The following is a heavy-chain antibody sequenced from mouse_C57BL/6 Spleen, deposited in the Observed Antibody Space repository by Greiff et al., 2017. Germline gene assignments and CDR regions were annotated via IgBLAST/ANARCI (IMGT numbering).Heavy chain of an antibody. V-gene: IGHV1-4*01. CDR2: INPSSGYT. Sequence: QVQLQQSGAELARPGASVKMSCKASGYTFTSYTMHWVKQRPGQGLEWIGYINPSSGYTKYNQKFKDKATLTADKSSSTAYMQLSSLTSEDSAVYYFAEGATAYAMDYWGQGTSVTVSS. D-gene: IGHD1-2*01. CDR3: AEGATAYAMDY. J-gene: IGHJ4*01. CDR1: GYTFTSYT.